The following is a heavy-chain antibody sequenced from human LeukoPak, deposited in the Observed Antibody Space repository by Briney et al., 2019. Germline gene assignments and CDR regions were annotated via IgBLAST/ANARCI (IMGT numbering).Heavy chain of an antibody. CDR2: INHSGST. CDR1: GGSFSGYY. D-gene: IGHD3-9*01. V-gene: IGHV4-34*01. CDR3: ARVHRDILTGFDY. J-gene: IGHJ4*02. Sequence: PSETLSLTCAVYGGSFSGYYWSWIRQPPGKGLEWIGEINHSGSTNYNPSLKSRVTISVDTSKNQFSLKLSSVTAADTAVYYCARVHRDILTGFDYWGQGTLVTVSS.